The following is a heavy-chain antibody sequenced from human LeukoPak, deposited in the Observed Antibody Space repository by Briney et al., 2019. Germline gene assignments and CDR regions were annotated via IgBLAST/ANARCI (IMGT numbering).Heavy chain of an antibody. CDR3: ARRSNKEIAAAGNWFDP. D-gene: IGHD6-25*01. Sequence: GESLKISCKGSGYSFTSYWIGWVRQMPGKGLEWMGIIYPGDSDTRYSPSFQGQVTISADKSISTAYLQWSSLKASDTAMYYCARRSNKEIAAAGNWFDPWGQGTLVTVSS. CDR2: IYPGDSDT. CDR1: GYSFTSYW. V-gene: IGHV5-51*01. J-gene: IGHJ5*02.